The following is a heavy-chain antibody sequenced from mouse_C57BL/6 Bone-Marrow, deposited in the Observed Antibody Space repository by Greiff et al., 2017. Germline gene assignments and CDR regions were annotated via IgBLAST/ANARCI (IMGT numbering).Heavy chain of an antibody. D-gene: IGHD1-1*01. CDR3: ARSHYYGSSHWYFDV. V-gene: IGHV1-82*01. Sequence: VQLQQSGPELVKPGASVKISCKASGYAFSSSWMNWVKQRPGKGLEWIGRIYPGDGDTNYNGKFKGKATLTADKSSSTAYMQLSSLTSEDSAVYFGARSHYYGSSHWYFDVWGTGTTVTVSS. J-gene: IGHJ1*03. CDR2: IYPGDGDT. CDR1: GYAFSSSW.